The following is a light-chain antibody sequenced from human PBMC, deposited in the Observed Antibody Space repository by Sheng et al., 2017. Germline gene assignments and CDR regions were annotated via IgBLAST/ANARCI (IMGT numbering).Light chain of an antibody. Sequence: DIQMTQSPSSLSASVGDRVSITCRASQFINSWLAWYQQKPGKAPKLLIYKASSLETGVPSRFSGSGSGTEFTLTISSLQPEDFATYYCQQYGDYTTFGQGTKLEIK. V-gene: IGKV1-5*03. CDR1: QFINSW. J-gene: IGKJ2*01. CDR2: KAS. CDR3: QQYGDYTT.